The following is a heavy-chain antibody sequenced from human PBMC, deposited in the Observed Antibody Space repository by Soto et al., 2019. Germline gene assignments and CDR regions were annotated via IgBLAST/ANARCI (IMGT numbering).Heavy chain of an antibody. CDR1: GFPFSTSW. D-gene: IGHD6-19*01. J-gene: IGHJ3*01. V-gene: IGHV3-7*01. CDR2: INPDGSDK. CDR3: AIPHSGAWSF. Sequence: VQVVESGGGLVQPGESLRLSCAASGFPFSTSWMSWVRQAPGKGLEWVANINPDGSDKRYVDPVKGRLTISSDNAENSLSLQMSSLRAEATAVYYCAIPHSGAWSFWGQGTMVTVSS.